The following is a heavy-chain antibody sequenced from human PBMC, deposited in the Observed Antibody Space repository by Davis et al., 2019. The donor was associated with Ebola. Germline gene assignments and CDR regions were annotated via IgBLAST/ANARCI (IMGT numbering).Heavy chain of an antibody. Sequence: PSETLSLTCAVYGGSFSGYYWSWIRQPPGKGLEWIGEINHSGSTNYNPSLKSRVTISVDTSKNQFSLKLSSVTAADTAVYYCARGGLQYYYYYYMDVWGKGTTVTVSS. V-gene: IGHV4-34*01. CDR1: GGSFSGYY. CDR2: INHSGST. CDR3: ARGGLQYYYYYYMDV. J-gene: IGHJ6*03.